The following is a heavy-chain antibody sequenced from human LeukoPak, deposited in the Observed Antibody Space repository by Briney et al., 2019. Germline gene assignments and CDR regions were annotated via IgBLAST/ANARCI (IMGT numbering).Heavy chain of an antibody. V-gene: IGHV4-39*07. CDR3: VTEDYGGNPSDY. J-gene: IGHJ4*02. Sequence: SETLSLTCTVSGGSISSRDYYWGWIRQPPGKGPEWIGSMYHSGSTYYNPSLKSRVTISVDTSKNQFSLKLSSVTAADTAVYYCVTEDYGGNPSDYWGQGTLVTVSS. D-gene: IGHD4-23*01. CDR1: GGSISSRDYY. CDR2: MYHSGST.